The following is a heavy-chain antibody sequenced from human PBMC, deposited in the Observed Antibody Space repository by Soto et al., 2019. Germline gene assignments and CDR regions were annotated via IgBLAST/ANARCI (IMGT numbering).Heavy chain of an antibody. D-gene: IGHD5-12*01. CDR3: AANPVVEMATIGLLRL. J-gene: IGHJ4*02. CDR1: GYTFTSYY. CDR2: INPSGGST. V-gene: IGHV1-46*01. Sequence: GASVKVSCKASGYTFTSYYMHWVRQAPGQGLEWMGLINPSGGSTSYAQKFQGRVTMTRDTSTSTVYMELSSLRSEDTAVYYCAANPVVEMATIGLLRLWGQGTLVTVSS.